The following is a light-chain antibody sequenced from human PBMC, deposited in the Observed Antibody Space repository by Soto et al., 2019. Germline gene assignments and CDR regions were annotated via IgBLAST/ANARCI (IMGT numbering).Light chain of an antibody. J-gene: IGLJ1*01. CDR3: ASYTTASTYV. CDR1: SSAVGGYNY. CDR2: DVT. V-gene: IGLV2-14*01. Sequence: QSVLTQPASVSGSPGQSITISCTGTSSAVGGYNYVSWYQQHPGQAPRLMVYDVTNRASGVSDRFSGSKSGNTGSLTISGLQAEDEADYYCASYTTASTYVFGTGTKVTVL.